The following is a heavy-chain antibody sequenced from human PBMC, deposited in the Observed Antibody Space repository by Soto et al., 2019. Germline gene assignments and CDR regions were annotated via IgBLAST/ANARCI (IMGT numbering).Heavy chain of an antibody. D-gene: IGHD6-19*01. CDR2: ILPKVGTG. V-gene: IGHV1-69*12. J-gene: IGHJ4*02. Sequence: QVQLVQSGAAVKKPGSSVKVSCKASGGSFNNYAISWVRQAPGLGLEWMGGILPKVGTGNYAQKFQGRVTITADESTRTAYMELSSLRSEDTAVYYGAAGYSTGWGGGYWGQGTLVTVSS. CDR1: GGSFNNYA. CDR3: AAGYSTGWGGGY.